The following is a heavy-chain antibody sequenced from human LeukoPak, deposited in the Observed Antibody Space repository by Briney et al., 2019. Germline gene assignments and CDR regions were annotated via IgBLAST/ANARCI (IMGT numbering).Heavy chain of an antibody. V-gene: IGHV1-18*01. CDR1: GYTFTSYG. Sequence: ASVKVSCKASGYTFTSYGISWVRQAPGQGLEWMGWISAYNGNTNYAQKPQGRVTMTTDTSTSTAYMELRSLRSDDTAVYYCARGSGCSSTSCSDYYGMDLWGQGTTVTVSS. CDR3: ARGSGCSSTSCSDYYGMDL. CDR2: ISAYNGNT. D-gene: IGHD2-2*01. J-gene: IGHJ6*02.